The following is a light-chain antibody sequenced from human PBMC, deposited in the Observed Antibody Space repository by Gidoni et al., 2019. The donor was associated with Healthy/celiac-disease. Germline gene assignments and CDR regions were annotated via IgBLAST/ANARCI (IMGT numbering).Light chain of an antibody. Sequence: EIVMTQSPATLSVSPGERATLSCRASQSVSSNLAWYQQKPGQAPRLLIYGASTRATGIPARFSGSGSGTEFTLTISSLQSEDFAVYYCQQDNNWPPLGTFGQGTKVEIK. CDR1: QSVSSN. CDR2: GAS. CDR3: QQDNNWPPLGT. V-gene: IGKV3-15*01. J-gene: IGKJ1*01.